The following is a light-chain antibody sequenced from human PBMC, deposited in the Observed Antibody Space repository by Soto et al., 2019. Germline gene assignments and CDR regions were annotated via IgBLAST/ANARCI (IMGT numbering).Light chain of an antibody. Sequence: DLQMTQSPSTLSASVGDRVTITCRASQNLNNWLAWFQQKPGKAPTLLIYKASGLESGVPSRFSGSGSGTEFTLTISSLQPDDFSTYYCQQYKSYPWTFGQGTKVEIK. CDR1: QNLNNW. CDR2: KAS. V-gene: IGKV1-5*03. J-gene: IGKJ1*01. CDR3: QQYKSYPWT.